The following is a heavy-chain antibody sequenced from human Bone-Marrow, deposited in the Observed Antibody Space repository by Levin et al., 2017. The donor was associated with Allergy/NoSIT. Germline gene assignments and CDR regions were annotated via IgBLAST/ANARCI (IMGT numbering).Heavy chain of an antibody. Sequence: PGGSLRLSCAASGFTFSTYEMNWVRQAPGKGLEWISYISSSGNSIYYADSVRGRFTISRDNAKNSLYLQMNSLRAEDSAIYYCTREPPRPMAASGQQWVDPWGQGTLVTVSS. J-gene: IGHJ5*02. CDR2: ISSSGNSI. CDR3: TREPPRPMAASGQQWVDP. V-gene: IGHV3-48*03. CDR1: GFTFSTYE. D-gene: IGHD6-13*01.